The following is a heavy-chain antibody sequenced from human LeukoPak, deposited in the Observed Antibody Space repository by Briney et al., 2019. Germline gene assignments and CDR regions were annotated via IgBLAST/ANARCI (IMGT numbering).Heavy chain of an antibody. CDR1: GFTFSSYA. V-gene: IGHV3-30-3*02. CDR3: AKFFISGRDYFDY. Sequence: PGGSLRLSCAASGFTFSSYAMHWVRQAPGRGLEWVAVISHDGSNKYYADSVKGRFTISRDNSKNTLYLQMNSLRAEDTAVYYCAKFFISGRDYFDYWGQGTLVTVSS. CDR2: ISHDGSNK. J-gene: IGHJ4*02. D-gene: IGHD2-15*01.